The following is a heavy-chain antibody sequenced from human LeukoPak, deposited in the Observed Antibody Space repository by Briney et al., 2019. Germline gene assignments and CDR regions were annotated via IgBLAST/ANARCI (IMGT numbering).Heavy chain of an antibody. D-gene: IGHD5-24*01. CDR2: ISSSSSYI. J-gene: IGHJ4*02. CDR3: ARGTIRWFFDY. CDR1: GFSFSNHW. V-gene: IGHV3-21*01. Sequence: GGSLRLSCAASGFSFSNHWMSWVRQAPGKGLEWVSSISSSSSYIYYADSVKGRFTISRDNAKNSLYLQMNSLRAEDTAVYYCARGTIRWFFDYWGQGTLVTVSS.